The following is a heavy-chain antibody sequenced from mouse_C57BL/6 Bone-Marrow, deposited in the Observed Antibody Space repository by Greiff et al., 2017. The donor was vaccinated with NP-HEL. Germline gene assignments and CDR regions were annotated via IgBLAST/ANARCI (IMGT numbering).Heavy chain of an antibody. CDR2: IYPGSGNT. V-gene: IGHV1-76*01. D-gene: IGHD1-2*01. Sequence: QVQLQQSGAELVRPGASVKLSCKASGYTFTDYYINWVKQRPGQGLEWIARIYPGSGNTYYNEKFKGKATLTAEKSSSTAYMQLSSLTSEDSAVYFCARTLRPYAMDYWGQGTSVTVSS. J-gene: IGHJ4*01. CDR1: GYTFTDYY. CDR3: ARTLRPYAMDY.